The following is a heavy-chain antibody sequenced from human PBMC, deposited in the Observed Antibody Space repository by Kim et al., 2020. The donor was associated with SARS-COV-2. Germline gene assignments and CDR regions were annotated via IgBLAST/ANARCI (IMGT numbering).Heavy chain of an antibody. CDR3: ARFRVVVPAANGFDP. D-gene: IGHD2-2*01. CDR2: INHSGST. Sequence: SETLSLTCAVYGGSFSGYYWSWIRQPPGKGLEWIGEINHSGSTKYNPSLKSRVTISVDTSKNQFSLKLSSVTAADTAVYYCARFRVVVPAANGFDPWGQGTLVTVSS. V-gene: IGHV4-34*01. J-gene: IGHJ5*02. CDR1: GGSFSGYY.